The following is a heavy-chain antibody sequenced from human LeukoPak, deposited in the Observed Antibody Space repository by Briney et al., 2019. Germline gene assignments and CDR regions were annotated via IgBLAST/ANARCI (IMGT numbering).Heavy chain of an antibody. J-gene: IGHJ4*02. D-gene: IGHD4-17*01. Sequence: PGGSLRLSCAASGFTFSDHYMSWFRLSPGKGLEWLSYITSSGTTTDYADSVKGRFTISRDNAKNSMFLQMNSLRPEDTAVYYCARDPDYGDPEWGQGTLVTVSS. CDR3: ARDPDYGDPE. CDR1: GFTFSDHY. V-gene: IGHV3-11*01. CDR2: ITSSGTTT.